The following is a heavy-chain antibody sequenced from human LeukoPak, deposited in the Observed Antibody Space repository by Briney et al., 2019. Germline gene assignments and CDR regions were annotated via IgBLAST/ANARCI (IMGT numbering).Heavy chain of an antibody. Sequence: SQTLSLTCTVSGASISSDGFYWSWIRQLPGKVLEWIGYIYYTGFTYCKPSLKSRVTMSVDTSQNQFSLRMSSMTAADTAVYYCARAGLGIENYYYYMDVWGKGTTVTVSS. CDR1: GASISSDGFY. J-gene: IGHJ6*03. CDR3: ARAGLGIENYYYYMDV. CDR2: IYYTGFT. D-gene: IGHD1-14*01. V-gene: IGHV4-31*03.